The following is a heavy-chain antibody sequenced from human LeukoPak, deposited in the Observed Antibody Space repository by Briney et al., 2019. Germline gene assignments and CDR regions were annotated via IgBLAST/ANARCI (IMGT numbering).Heavy chain of an antibody. CDR2: INPNSGGT. J-gene: IGHJ4*02. CDR3: ARGRSLWRTMIVVGPFDY. CDR1: GYTFTGYY. D-gene: IGHD3-22*01. V-gene: IGHV1-2*02. Sequence: ASVKVSCKASGYTFTGYYMHWVRQAPGQGLEWMGWINPNSGGTNYAQKFQGRVTMTRDTSISTAYMELSRLRSDDTAVYYCARGRSLWRTMIVVGPFDYWGQGTLVTVSS.